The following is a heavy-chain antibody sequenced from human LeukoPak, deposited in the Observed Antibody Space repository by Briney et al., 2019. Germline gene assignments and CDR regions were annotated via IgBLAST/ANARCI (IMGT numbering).Heavy chain of an antibody. J-gene: IGHJ4*02. CDR1: GYTFTGYY. D-gene: IGHD4-17*01. V-gene: IGHV1-2*06. CDR2: INPNSGGT. Sequence: ASVKVFCKASGYTFTGYYMHWVRQAPGQGLEWMGRINPNSGGTNYAQKFQGRVTMTRDTSISTAYMELSRLRSDDTAVYYCARNYGDYVSSDYWGQGTLVTVSS. CDR3: ARNYGDYVSSDY.